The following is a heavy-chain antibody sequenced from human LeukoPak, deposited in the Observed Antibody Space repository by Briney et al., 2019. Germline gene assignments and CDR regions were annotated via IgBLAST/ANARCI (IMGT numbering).Heavy chain of an antibody. CDR1: GVSINTYF. CDR2: VYYNGIT. V-gene: IGHV4-59*01. CDR3: ASQLGGTTFH. Sequence: SETLSLTCTVSGVSINTYFWSWIRQSPGKGLEWIGYVYYNGITNYNPSLKSRVSISLDTSKSQFSLRLNSVSAAETAVYYCASQLGGTTFHRGQGILVTVSS. J-gene: IGHJ4*02. D-gene: IGHD1/OR15-1a*01.